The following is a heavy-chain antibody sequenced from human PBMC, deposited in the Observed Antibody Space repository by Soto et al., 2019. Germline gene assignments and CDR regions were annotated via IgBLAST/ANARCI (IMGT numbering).Heavy chain of an antibody. V-gene: IGHV3-23*01. CDR1: GFTFSNYA. CDR2: ISGGGGSS. D-gene: IGHD2-21*01. Sequence: EVQLLESGGGLVQPGGSLRLSCAASGFTFSNYAMSWVRQAPGKGLEWVSGISGGGGSSYYADSVKGRFTISRDNSKNTLYLQMNSLRAEDTAVHYWAHNCGVACHSVFFYWGQGTLVIVPS. CDR3: AHNCGVACHSVFFY. J-gene: IGHJ4*02.